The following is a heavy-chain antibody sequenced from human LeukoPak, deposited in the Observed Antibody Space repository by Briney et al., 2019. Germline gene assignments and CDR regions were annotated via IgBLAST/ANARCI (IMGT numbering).Heavy chain of an antibody. CDR3: AREGPYSSGWDLDY. CDR1: GGTFSSYA. Sequence: ASVKVSCKASGGTFSSYAISWVRQAPGQGLEWMGGIIPIFGTANYAQKFQGGVTITADESTSTAYMELSSLRSEDTAVYYCAREGPYSSGWDLDYWGQGTLVTVSS. V-gene: IGHV1-69*13. CDR2: IIPIFGTA. J-gene: IGHJ4*02. D-gene: IGHD6-19*01.